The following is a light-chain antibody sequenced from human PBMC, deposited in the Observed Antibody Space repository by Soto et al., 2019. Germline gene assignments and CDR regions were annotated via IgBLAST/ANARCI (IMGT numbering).Light chain of an antibody. CDR1: SSDVGGYNY. Sequence: QSALTQPASVSGSPGQSITISCTGTSSDVGGYNYVSWYQHHPGKAPKLIIYEVNNRPSGVSNRFSGSKSGNTASLTISGLQAEDEADYYCRSYTTRSTLVFGGGTKLTVL. J-gene: IGLJ3*02. V-gene: IGLV2-14*01. CDR3: RSYTTRSTLV. CDR2: EVN.